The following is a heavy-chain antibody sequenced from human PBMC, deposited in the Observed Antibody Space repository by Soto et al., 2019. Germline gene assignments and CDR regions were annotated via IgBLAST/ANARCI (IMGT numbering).Heavy chain of an antibody. V-gene: IGHV1-69*12. Sequence: QAQLVQSGAEVKKPGSSVKVSCKASGGTFSSYAISWVRQAPGQGLEWMGGIIPIFGTANYVQKFQGRVTITADESTSTAYMELSSLRSEDTAVYYCASGVEMATIVHFDYWGQGTLVTVSS. CDR2: IIPIFGTA. J-gene: IGHJ4*02. CDR3: ASGVEMATIVHFDY. D-gene: IGHD5-12*01. CDR1: GGTFSSYA.